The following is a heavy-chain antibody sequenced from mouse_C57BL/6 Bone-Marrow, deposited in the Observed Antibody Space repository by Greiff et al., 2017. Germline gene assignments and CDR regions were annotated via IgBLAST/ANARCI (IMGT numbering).Heavy chain of an antibody. J-gene: IGHJ2*01. D-gene: IGHD2-3*01. CDR1: GYTFTDYY. V-gene: IGHV1-19*01. Sequence: VQLQQSGPVLVKPGASVKMSCKASGYTFTDYYMNWVKQSHGKSLEWIGVINPYNGGTSYNQKFKGKATLTVDKSSSTAYMELNSLTSEDSAVYYGARAGYYYFDYWGQGTTLTVSS. CDR3: ARAGYYYFDY. CDR2: INPYNGGT.